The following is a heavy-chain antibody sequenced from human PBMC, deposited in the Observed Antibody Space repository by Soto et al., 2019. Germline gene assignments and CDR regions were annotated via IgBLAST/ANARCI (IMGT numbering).Heavy chain of an antibody. D-gene: IGHD6-13*01. V-gene: IGHV1-2*04. CDR2: INPNSGGT. CDR3: ARDSSSWGDSLYHYYGMDV. Sequence: GASVKVSCKASGYTFTGYYMHWVRQAPGQGLEWMGWINPNSGGTSYAQKFQGWVTMTRDTSISTAYMELSRLRSDDTAVYYCARDSSSWGDSLYHYYGMDVWGQGNTVTVSS. J-gene: IGHJ6*02. CDR1: GYTFTGYY.